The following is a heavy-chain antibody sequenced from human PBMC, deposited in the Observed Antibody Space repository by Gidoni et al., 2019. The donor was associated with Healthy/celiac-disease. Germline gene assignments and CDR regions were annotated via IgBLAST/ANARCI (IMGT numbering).Heavy chain of an antibody. Sequence: EVQLVQSGAEVKKPGESLKISCKGSGYSFTRYWIGWVRQMPGKGLEWMGIIYPGDSDTRYSPSFQGQVTISADKSISTAYLQWSSLKASDTAMYYCARLAIGAYYYDSSGYYYGAFDIWGQGTMVTVSS. V-gene: IGHV5-51*01. D-gene: IGHD3-22*01. J-gene: IGHJ3*02. CDR1: GYSFTRYW. CDR3: ARLAIGAYYYDSSGYYYGAFDI. CDR2: IYPGDSDT.